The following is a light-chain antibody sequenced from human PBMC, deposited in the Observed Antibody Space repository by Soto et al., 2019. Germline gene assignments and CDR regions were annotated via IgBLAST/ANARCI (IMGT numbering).Light chain of an antibody. CDR2: DDN. V-gene: IGLV1-51*01. Sequence: QSVLSQPTSVSAAPGQKVTISCPGSSSNIGGYFVSWYQQLPRTAPKLLIYDDNKRPSGIPDRFSGSKSGTSATLGITGFQTGDEADYYCGSWDSSLSAYVFGTGTRSPS. CDR3: GSWDSSLSAYV. J-gene: IGLJ1*01. CDR1: SSNIGGYF.